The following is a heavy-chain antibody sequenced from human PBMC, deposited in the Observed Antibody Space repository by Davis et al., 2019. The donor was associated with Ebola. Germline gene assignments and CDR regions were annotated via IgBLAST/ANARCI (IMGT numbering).Heavy chain of an antibody. V-gene: IGHV4-59*01. CDR1: GGSISSSY. CDR2: IYYSGST. D-gene: IGHD1-14*01. Sequence: MPWGSLTLSCTVSGGSISSSYWSWIRQPPGKGPEWIGNIYYSGSTSYNPSLNSRVTISLDTSKNQFSLKLTSVTAADTAVYYCAYRAGGGPWGQGTLVTVSS. J-gene: IGHJ5*02. CDR3: AYRAGGGP.